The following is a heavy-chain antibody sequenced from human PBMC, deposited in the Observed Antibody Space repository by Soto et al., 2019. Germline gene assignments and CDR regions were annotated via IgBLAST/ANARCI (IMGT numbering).Heavy chain of an antibody. CDR2: IYHTGRT. CDR1: GDSVNSAY. D-gene: IGHD6-6*01. Sequence: QVQLQEMGPGLVKPSQTLTITCTVSGDSVNSAYWSWIRQLPGKGLEWMGNIYHTGRTFYNPSLKSRVAISIDTSKPLFSLKMRSVTAADTAVYYYARTDAYNSSFFDSWGLGTVVTVSS. CDR3: ARTDAYNSSFFDS. J-gene: IGHJ4*02. V-gene: IGHV4-31*03.